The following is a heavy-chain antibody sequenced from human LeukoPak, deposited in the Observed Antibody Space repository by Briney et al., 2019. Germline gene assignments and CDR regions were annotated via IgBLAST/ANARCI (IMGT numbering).Heavy chain of an antibody. V-gene: IGHV4-39*07. Sequence: SSETLSLTCTVSGGSISSSSYYWGWLRQPPGKGLEWIGSIYYSGSTYYNPSLKSRVTISVDTSKNQFSLKLSSVTAADTAVYYCARADSGSYNYWGQGTLVTVSS. D-gene: IGHD1-26*01. J-gene: IGHJ4*02. CDR1: GGSISSSSYY. CDR2: IYYSGST. CDR3: ARADSGSYNY.